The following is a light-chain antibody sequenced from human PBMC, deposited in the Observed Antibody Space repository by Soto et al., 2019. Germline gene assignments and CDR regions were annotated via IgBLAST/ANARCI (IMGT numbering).Light chain of an antibody. CDR1: QSVAKNF. V-gene: IGKV3-20*01. CDR2: DAS. CDR3: QQYASSPIT. Sequence: EIVLTQSAGTLSLSPGERATLSCRASQSVAKNFLAWYQQTSGQAPRLLISDASRRATGTPDRFSGSGSGTDFTLTISRLEPEDFAVYYCQQYASSPITFGQGTRLEIK. J-gene: IGKJ5*01.